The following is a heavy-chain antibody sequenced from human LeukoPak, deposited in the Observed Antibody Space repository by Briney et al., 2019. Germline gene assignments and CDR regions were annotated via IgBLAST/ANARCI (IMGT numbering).Heavy chain of an antibody. V-gene: IGHV3-53*01. D-gene: IGHD1-26*01. CDR2: IFNGGST. J-gene: IGHJ4*02. Sequence: GSLRLSCAASGFAVSSNHMNWVRQAPGKGLEWVSVIFNGGSTYYADSVKGRFTISRDNSKNTLYLQMNSLRAEDTAVYYCARVGVGATEGNFDYWGQGTLVTVSS. CDR3: ARVGVGATEGNFDY. CDR1: GFAVSSNH.